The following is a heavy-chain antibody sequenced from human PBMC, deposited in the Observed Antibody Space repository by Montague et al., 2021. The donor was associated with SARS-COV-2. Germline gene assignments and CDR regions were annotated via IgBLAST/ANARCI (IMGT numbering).Heavy chain of an antibody. V-gene: IGHV4-59*11. CDR2: INYGGGT. J-gene: IGHJ5*02. CDR3: ARATSVRGAVNWFDP. Sequence: SETLSLTCAVSGGSISSHYWSFIRQPPGKGLEWIAYINYGGGTNYNPSLKSRVTISEDTSKNHFSLQLRSVTPADTAAYFCARATSVRGAVNWFDPWGQGTLVTVSS. D-gene: IGHD3-10*01. CDR1: GGSISSHY.